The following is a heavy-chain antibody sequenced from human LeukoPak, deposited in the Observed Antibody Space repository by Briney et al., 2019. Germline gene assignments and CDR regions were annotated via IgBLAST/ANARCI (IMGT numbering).Heavy chain of an antibody. CDR3: ARGLTVVPAAIVYWFDP. CDR2: INHSGST. CDR1: GGSISSYY. Sequence: SETLSLTCTVSGGSISSYYWSWIRQPPGKGLEWIGEINHSGSTNYNPSLKSRVTISVDTSKNQFSLKLSSVTAADTAVYYCARGLTVVPAAIVYWFDPWGQGTLVTVSS. V-gene: IGHV4-34*01. D-gene: IGHD2-2*01. J-gene: IGHJ5*02.